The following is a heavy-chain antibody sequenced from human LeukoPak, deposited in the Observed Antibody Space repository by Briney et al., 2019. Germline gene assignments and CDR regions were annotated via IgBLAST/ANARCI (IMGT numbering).Heavy chain of an antibody. J-gene: IGHJ3*02. CDR2: ISGSGTNT. V-gene: IGHV3-23*01. D-gene: IGHD1-26*01. Sequence: GGSLRLSCAASGFTFSSYAMSWVRQAPGKGLEWVSAISGSGTNTDYADSVKGRFTISRDNSKNMLYLQMNSLRAEDTAVYYCAKDGIVGATTSRAFDIWGQGTMVTVSS. CDR3: AKDGIVGATTSRAFDI. CDR1: GFTFSSYA.